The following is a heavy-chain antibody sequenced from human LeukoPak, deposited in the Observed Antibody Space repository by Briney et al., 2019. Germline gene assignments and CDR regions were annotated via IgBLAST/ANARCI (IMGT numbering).Heavy chain of an antibody. Sequence: ASVKVSCKASGYTFTSYYIHWVRQAPGQGLEWMGVINPGGGSTTYAQKFQGRVTVTRDTSPSTVYMELGSLRFEDTAMYYCALPFRGYTYGASGGGADYWGQGTLVTVSS. CDR3: ALPFRGYTYGASGGGADY. D-gene: IGHD5-18*01. CDR2: INPGGGST. J-gene: IGHJ4*02. V-gene: IGHV1-46*01. CDR1: GYTFTSYY.